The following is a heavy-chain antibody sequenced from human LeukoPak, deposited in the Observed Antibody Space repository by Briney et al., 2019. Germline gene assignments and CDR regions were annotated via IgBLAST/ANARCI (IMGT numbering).Heavy chain of an antibody. CDR1: GFTFGDYA. CDR3: AKEPWSFDY. J-gene: IGHJ4*02. CDR2: IRGSGDST. V-gene: IGHV3-23*01. D-gene: IGHD2-8*02. Sequence: PGGSLRLSCTASGFTFGDYAMTWVRQAPGKGLDWVSGIRGSGDSTYYADSVKGRFTISRDNSKNTLYLQMNSLRAEDTAVYYCAKEPWSFDYWGQGTLVTVSS.